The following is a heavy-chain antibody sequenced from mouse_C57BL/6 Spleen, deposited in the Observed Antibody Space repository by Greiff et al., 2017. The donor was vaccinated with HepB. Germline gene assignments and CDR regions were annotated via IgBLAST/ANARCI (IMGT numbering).Heavy chain of an antibody. CDR1: GFTFSDYG. Sequence: EVKLQESGEGLVKPGGSLKLSCAASGFTFSDYGMHWVRQAPEKGLEWVAYISSGSSTIYYADTVKGRFTISRDNAKNTLFLQMTSLRSEDTAMYYCARGTTMVTTEGFDVWGTGTTVTVSS. V-gene: IGHV5-17*01. CDR2: ISSGSSTI. J-gene: IGHJ1*03. D-gene: IGHD2-2*01. CDR3: ARGTTMVTTEGFDV.